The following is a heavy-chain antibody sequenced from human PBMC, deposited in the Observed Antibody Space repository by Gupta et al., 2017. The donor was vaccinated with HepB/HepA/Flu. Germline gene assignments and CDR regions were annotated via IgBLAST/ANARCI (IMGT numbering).Heavy chain of an antibody. Sequence: EVQLVESGGGLVEPGESLTLTCVASGFRFRDPWMNWVRQAPGKGLEWVGRIRSKIDGETTEYAAPVKGRFTISRDDSMNSLYLQMNNLKSDDTGVYYCVKVAGPNAFDMWGQGTMVTVSS. CDR3: VKVAGPNAFDM. V-gene: IGHV3-15*01. J-gene: IGHJ3*02. D-gene: IGHD6-19*01. CDR1: GFRFRDPW. CDR2: IRSKIDGETT.